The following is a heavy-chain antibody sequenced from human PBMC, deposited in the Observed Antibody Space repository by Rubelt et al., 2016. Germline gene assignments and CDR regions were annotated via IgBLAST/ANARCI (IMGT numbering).Heavy chain of an antibody. Sequence: QVQLQQWGAGLLKPSETLSLTCAVYGGSFSGYYWSWIRQPPGKGLEWIGEINHSGSTKYNPSLKSRVTIVGDTVKNQCSLKLSSVTAADTAVYYGARGVSSRSSGSYWGQGTLVTVSS. CDR3: ARGVSSRSSGSY. J-gene: IGHJ4*02. CDR2: INHSGST. V-gene: IGHV4-34*01. D-gene: IGHD3-22*01. CDR1: GGSFSGYY.